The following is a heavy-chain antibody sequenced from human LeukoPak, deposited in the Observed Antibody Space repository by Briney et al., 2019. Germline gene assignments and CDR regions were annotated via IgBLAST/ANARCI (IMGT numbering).Heavy chain of an antibody. D-gene: IGHD5-18*01. Sequence: SVKDSCMASRGTFISYTISWVRQAPGQGGEWVGRIFPIVGIANYAQKFQGRVTITADKSTSTAYMELSSLRSEDTAVYYCARDPFGYSYGQRTNYFDYWGQGTLVTVSS. J-gene: IGHJ4*02. V-gene: IGHV1-69*10. CDR1: RGTFISYT. CDR2: IFPIVGIA. CDR3: ARDPFGYSYGQRTNYFDY.